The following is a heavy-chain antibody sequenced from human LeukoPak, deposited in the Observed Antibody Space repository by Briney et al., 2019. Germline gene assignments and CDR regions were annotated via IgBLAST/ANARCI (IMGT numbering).Heavy chain of an antibody. CDR1: GYTFTVYC. J-gene: IGHJ4*02. V-gene: IGHV1-2*02. Sequence: ASVEVSFKAAGYTFTVYCIQWVRQPRGQGLEWMGWINPNSGGTNYAQKCQGRVTMTRDTSISTACMELSRLRSDDTAVYYCARDVRGSSNYWGQGTLVTVSS. CDR3: ARDVRGSSNY. CDR2: INPNSGGT. D-gene: IGHD1-26*01.